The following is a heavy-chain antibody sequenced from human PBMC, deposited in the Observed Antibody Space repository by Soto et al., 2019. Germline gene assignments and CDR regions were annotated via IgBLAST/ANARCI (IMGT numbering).Heavy chain of an antibody. D-gene: IGHD4-17*01. Sequence: VHLVQSGPEVKMPGASLKVSCKASGYTFTSYGITWVRQAPGQGLEWMGWINGYNGHTKYAQKLQGRVTMTTDTSTSTAFMELRSLRSDDTAVYYCARYFVNDYGDPGWLDPWGQGTLVTVSS. V-gene: IGHV1-18*01. CDR1: GYTFTSYG. J-gene: IGHJ5*02. CDR2: INGYNGHT. CDR3: ARYFVNDYGDPGWLDP.